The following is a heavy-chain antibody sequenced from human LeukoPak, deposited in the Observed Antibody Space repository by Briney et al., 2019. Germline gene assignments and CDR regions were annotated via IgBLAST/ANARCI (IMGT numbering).Heavy chain of an antibody. D-gene: IGHD3-10*01. J-gene: IGHJ5*02. CDR2: ISYYRGNK. CDR1: VFTFSSYA. V-gene: IGHV3-30*04. CDR3: VGGEIGDT. Sequence: GGSLRLSCAASVFTFSSYAMPWVRQAPGKGLEWVAVISYYRGNKYYADSVKGRFTISRDNSKNKLYLQMNSLRAEDTAVYYCVGGEIGDTWGQGTLVTVSS.